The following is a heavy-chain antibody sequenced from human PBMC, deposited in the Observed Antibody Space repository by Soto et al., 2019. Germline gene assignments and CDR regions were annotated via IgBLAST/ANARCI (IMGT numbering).Heavy chain of an antibody. CDR1: GFTFSSYD. J-gene: IGHJ4*02. D-gene: IGHD2-2*01. V-gene: IGHV3-13*01. CDR3: ARGRSMGWRIVVVPAAEPHHFDY. CDR2: IGTAGDT. Sequence: GGSLRLSCAASGFTFSSYDMHWVRQATGKGLEWVSAIGTAGDTYYPGSVKGRFTISRENAKNSLYLQMNSLRAEDTAVYYCARGRSMGWRIVVVPAAEPHHFDYWGQGTLVTVSS.